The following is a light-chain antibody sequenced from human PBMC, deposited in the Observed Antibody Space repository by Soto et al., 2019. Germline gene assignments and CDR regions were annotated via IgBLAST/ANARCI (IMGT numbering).Light chain of an antibody. CDR3: SSYTSGSSHYV. J-gene: IGLJ1*01. V-gene: IGLV2-14*01. CDR2: VVT. CDR1: SSDVGAYYS. Sequence: QSALTQPASVSGSPGQSITISCTGTSSDVGAYYSVSWYQHHPGKAPKLIIYVVTNRPSGVSNRFSGSKSGNTAALTISGLQAEDEADYHCSSYTSGSSHYVFGTGTKLTVL.